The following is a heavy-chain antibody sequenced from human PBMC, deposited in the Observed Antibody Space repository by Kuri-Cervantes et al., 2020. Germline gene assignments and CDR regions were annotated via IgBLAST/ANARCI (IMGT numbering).Heavy chain of an antibody. J-gene: IGHJ4*02. D-gene: IGHD3-22*01. V-gene: IGHV1-46*01. CDR3: ARGKVVISPFDY. CDR2: IIPSGGST. CDR1: GYTLTELS. Sequence: ASVKVSCKVSGYTLTELSMHWVRQAPGQGLEWMGIIIPSGGSTSYAQKFQGRVTMTRDTSTSTVYMELSSLRSEDTAVYYCARGKVVISPFDYWGQGTLVTVSS.